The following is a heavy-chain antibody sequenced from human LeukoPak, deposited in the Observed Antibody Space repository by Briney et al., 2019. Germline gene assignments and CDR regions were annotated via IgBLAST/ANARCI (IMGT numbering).Heavy chain of an antibody. CDR1: GFTFDTYG. J-gene: IGHJ4*02. CDR2: IWYDGGHK. CDR3: ARGSELGSTTAFDY. V-gene: IGHV3-33*01. D-gene: IGHD1-26*01. Sequence: GGSLRLSCAASGFTFDTYGMHWVRQAPGKGLEWVAVIWYDGGHKYYAGSVKGRGTVSRDNSQNTLYLQMNSLRADDTALYYCARGSELGSTTAFDYWGQGTLVTVSS.